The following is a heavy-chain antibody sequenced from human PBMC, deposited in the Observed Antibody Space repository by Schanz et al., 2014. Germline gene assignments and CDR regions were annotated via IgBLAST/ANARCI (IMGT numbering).Heavy chain of an antibody. V-gene: IGHV1-18*01. CDR3: ARDRRFFDRDDLYYVDS. CDR1: GYIFINSG. Sequence: QIQLVQSGPEVKKPGATVKVSCKASGYIFINSGISWVRQAPGQGLEWMGWISVYNHNKEYDQKFQGRVTMTTDTSTNTAYMALTDLRSDDTAVYYGARDRRFFDRDDLYYVDSWGQGTLVTVSS. D-gene: IGHD3-3*01. J-gene: IGHJ4*02. CDR2: ISVYNHNK.